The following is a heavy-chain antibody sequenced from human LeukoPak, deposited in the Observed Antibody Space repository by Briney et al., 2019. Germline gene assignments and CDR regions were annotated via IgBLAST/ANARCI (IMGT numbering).Heavy chain of an antibody. J-gene: IGHJ4*02. CDR2: IKQDGSEK. Sequence: PGGSLRLSCAASGFTFSSYWMSWVRQAPGKGLEWVANIKQDGSEKYYLDSVKGRFTISRDNAENSLYLQMNSLRAEDMALYYCAKGLEQQLVPDFDYWGQGTLVTVSS. D-gene: IGHD6-13*01. V-gene: IGHV3-7*03. CDR1: GFTFSSYW. CDR3: AKGLEQQLVPDFDY.